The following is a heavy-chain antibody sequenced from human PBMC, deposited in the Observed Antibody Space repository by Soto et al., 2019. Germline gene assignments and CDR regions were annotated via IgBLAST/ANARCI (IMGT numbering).Heavy chain of an antibody. V-gene: IGHV3-23*01. J-gene: IGHJ4*02. CDR3: TKGAHLDF. CDR1: XXXXSTYD. D-gene: IGHD3-16*01. CDR2: IIKNNGGT. Sequence: EVQVLESGGGXVQPGGSXXLSXXXXXXXXSTYDXSWARQVPGKGLEWVSNIIKNNGGTNYADSVKGRFTNSRDNSKNMLYLQMNSVRAEDTALYYCTKGAHLDFWGAGTLVTVSS.